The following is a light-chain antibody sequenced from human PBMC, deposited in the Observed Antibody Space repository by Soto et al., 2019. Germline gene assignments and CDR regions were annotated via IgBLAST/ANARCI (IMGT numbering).Light chain of an antibody. CDR2: EVS. CDR3: SSYTSSNFWV. CDR1: SSDVGGYNY. V-gene: IGLV2-14*01. J-gene: IGLJ3*02. Sequence: QSVLTQPASVSGSPGQSITISCTGTSSDVGGYNYVSWYQQHPGNAPKLMIYEVSNRPSGISNRFSGSKSGNTASLTISGLQAEDEADYYCSSYTSSNFWVFGEGTKLTVL.